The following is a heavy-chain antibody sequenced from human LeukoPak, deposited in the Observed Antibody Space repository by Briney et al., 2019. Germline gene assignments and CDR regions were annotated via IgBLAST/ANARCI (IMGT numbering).Heavy chain of an antibody. CDR2: ISWNSGSI. Sequence: PGGSLRLSCAASGFTFDDYAMHWVRQAPGKGLEWVSGISWNSGSIGYADSVKGRFTISRDNAKNSPYLQMNSLRAEDTALYYCAKADYYDSSGYYYGKFDYWGQGTLVTVSS. J-gene: IGHJ4*02. CDR3: AKADYYDSSGYYYGKFDY. V-gene: IGHV3-9*01. D-gene: IGHD3-22*01. CDR1: GFTFDDYA.